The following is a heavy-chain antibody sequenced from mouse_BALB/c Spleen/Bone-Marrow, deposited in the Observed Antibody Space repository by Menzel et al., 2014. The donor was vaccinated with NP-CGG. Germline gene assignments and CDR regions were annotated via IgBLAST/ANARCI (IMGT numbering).Heavy chain of an antibody. CDR2: IRNKANGYTT. Sequence: EVHLVESGGGLVQPGGSLRLSRATSGFTFTDYYMSWVRQPPGKALEWLGFIRNKANGYTTEYSASVKGRFTISRDNSQSILYLQMNTLRAEDSATYYCARDGNYYFDYWGQGTTLTVSS. CDR1: GFTFTDYY. V-gene: IGHV7-3*02. J-gene: IGHJ2*01. D-gene: IGHD2-1*01. CDR3: ARDGNYYFDY.